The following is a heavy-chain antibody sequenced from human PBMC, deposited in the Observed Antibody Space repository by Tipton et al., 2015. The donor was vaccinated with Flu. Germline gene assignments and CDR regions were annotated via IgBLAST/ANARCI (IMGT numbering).Heavy chain of an antibody. J-gene: IGHJ5*02. CDR2: IYTSGST. V-gene: IGHV4-4*07. Sequence: TLSLTCTASGGSISSYYWSWIRQPAGKGLEWIGRIYTSGSTNYNPSLKSRVTMSVDTSKNQFSLKLSSVTAADTAVYYCARDRASGYDWNWFDPWGQGTLVTISS. D-gene: IGHD5-12*01. CDR1: GGSISSYY. CDR3: ARDRASGYDWNWFDP.